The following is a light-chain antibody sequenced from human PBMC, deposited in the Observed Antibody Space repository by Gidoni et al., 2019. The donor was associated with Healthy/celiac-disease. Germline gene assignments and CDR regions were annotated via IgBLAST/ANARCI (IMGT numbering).Light chain of an antibody. CDR1: QCISSY. CDR3: QQLNSYHT. Sequence: DIQLTQSPSFLSASVGDSVTITCRASQCISSYLAWYQQKPGKAPKLLIYAAATLQSGVPSRFSGSGSGTGFTLTITSLQPEDFATYYCQQLNSYHTFGQGTRLEIK. CDR2: AAA. V-gene: IGKV1-9*01. J-gene: IGKJ5*01.